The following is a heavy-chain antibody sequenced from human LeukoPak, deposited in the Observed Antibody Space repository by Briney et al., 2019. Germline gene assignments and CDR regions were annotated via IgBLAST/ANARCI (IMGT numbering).Heavy chain of an antibody. V-gene: IGHV3-11*06. CDR3: ARDLVRGTSDY. D-gene: IGHD3-10*01. Sequence: PGGSLRLSCAASGFTFSDYYMSWIRQAPGKGPQWVSYISSGSSYTNYVDSVKGRFTISRDNAKNSLYLQMNSLRAEDTAVYYCARDLVRGTSDYWGQGTLVTVSS. J-gene: IGHJ4*02. CDR1: GFTFSDYY. CDR2: ISSGSSYT.